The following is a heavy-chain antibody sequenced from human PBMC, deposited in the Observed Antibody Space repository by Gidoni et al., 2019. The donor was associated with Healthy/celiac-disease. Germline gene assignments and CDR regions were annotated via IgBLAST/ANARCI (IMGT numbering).Heavy chain of an antibody. D-gene: IGHD6-13*01. Sequence: VQLVESGGGLVKPGGSLRLSCAASGFTFSDYYMSWIRQAPGKGLEWVSYISSSSSYTNYADSVKGRFTISRDNAKNSLYLQMNSLRAEDTAVYYCARVGSAGAYYFDYWGQGTLVTVSS. CDR1: GFTFSDYY. V-gene: IGHV3-11*05. J-gene: IGHJ4*02. CDR2: ISSSSSYT. CDR3: ARVGSAGAYYFDY.